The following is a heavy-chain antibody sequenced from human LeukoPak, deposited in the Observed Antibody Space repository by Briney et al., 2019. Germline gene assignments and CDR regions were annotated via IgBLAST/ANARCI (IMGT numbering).Heavy chain of an antibody. CDR2: IIPLFGTA. J-gene: IGHJ4*02. Sequence: GASVKVSCKASGGTLNNYIINWLRQAPGQGLEWMGGIIPLFGTANFAQKFQGRVTITADESTNTAYMEVSSLRSEDTAVYYCAREGRGYSYGYWGQGTLVTVSS. V-gene: IGHV1-69*13. D-gene: IGHD5-18*01. CDR3: AREGRGYSYGY. CDR1: GGTLNNYI.